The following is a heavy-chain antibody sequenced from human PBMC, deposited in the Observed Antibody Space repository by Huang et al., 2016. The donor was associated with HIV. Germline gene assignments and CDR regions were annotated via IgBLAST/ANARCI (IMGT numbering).Heavy chain of an antibody. Sequence: QVQLQESGPGLVTPSETLSLTCIVSGASINSRSYYWGWIRQPPGRGLEWLGSMYFSGGTYYIPALKSRVTMSVDTSKNEFSRKLRSVTAADTALYYCARRAGSSRRYYFDYWGRGILVTVSS. CDR1: GASINSRSYY. V-gene: IGHV4-39*01. CDR2: MYFSGGT. CDR3: ARRAGSSRRYYFDY. D-gene: IGHD6-13*01. J-gene: IGHJ4*02.